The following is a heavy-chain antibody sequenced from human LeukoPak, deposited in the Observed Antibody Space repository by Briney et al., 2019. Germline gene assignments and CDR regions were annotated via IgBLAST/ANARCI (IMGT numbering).Heavy chain of an antibody. Sequence: PGGSLRLSCAASGFTFSSYSMNWVRQAPGKGLEWVSSIGGSSSSLYYADSLKGRFTISGDNAKNSLYLQMNSLRAEDTAVYYCAREIDEGFDYWGQGTLVTVSS. CDR3: AREIDEGFDY. V-gene: IGHV3-21*01. CDR1: GFTFSSYS. J-gene: IGHJ4*02. CDR2: IGGSSSSL.